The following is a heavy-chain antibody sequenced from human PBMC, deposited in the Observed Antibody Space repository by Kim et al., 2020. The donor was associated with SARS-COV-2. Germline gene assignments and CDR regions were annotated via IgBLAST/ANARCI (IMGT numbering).Heavy chain of an antibody. V-gene: IGHV4-39*01. CDR2: ISYSGST. Sequence: SETLSLTCTVSGGSISSSSYYWGWIRQPPGKGLEWIGSISYSGSTYYNPSLKSRVTISVDTSKNQFSLKLSSVTAADTAVYYCARHDVDTPRRFGFDPWGQGTLVTVSS. CDR1: GGSISSSSYY. J-gene: IGHJ5*02. CDR3: ARHDVDTPRRFGFDP. D-gene: IGHD5-18*01.